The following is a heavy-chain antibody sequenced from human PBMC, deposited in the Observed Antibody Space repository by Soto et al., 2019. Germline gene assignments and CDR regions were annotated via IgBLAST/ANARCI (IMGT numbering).Heavy chain of an antibody. CDR1: GCSISGYY. CDR3: ARDRVVAGTYYYYGVDV. J-gene: IGHJ6*02. V-gene: IGHV4-59*01. D-gene: IGHD6-19*01. CDR2: ISYSGST. Sequence: SETLSLPCPVSGCSISGYYWSWVRQPPGKGLEWIGCISYSGSTNYNPSLKSRVTLSVDTSKNQFSLKLSSVTAADTAVYYCARDRVVAGTYYYYGVDVWGQGTTVTVSS.